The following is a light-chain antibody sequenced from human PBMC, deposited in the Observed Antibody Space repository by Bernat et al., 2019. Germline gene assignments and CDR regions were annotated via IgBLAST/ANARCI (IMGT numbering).Light chain of an antibody. Sequence: QSVLTQPPSASGTPWQRVTISCSGSSSNIGSNYVYWYQQLPGTAPKLLIYSNNQRPSGVPDRFSGSKSGTSASLAISGLRSEDEADYHCAAWDASLSGRVFGGGTKLTVL. CDR3: AAWDASLSGRV. CDR2: SNN. V-gene: IGLV1-47*02. J-gene: IGLJ3*02. CDR1: SSNIGSNY.